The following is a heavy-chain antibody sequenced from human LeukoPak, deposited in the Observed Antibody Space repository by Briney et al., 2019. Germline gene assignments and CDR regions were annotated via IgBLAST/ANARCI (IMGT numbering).Heavy chain of an antibody. CDR3: ARAGWGCSSTSCYSGLVY. V-gene: IGHV4-59*01. J-gene: IGHJ4*02. CDR2: IYYSGST. CDR1: GGSIRSYY. D-gene: IGHD2-2*01. Sequence: SETLSLTCSVSGGSIRSYYWGWIRQPPGKGLEWTGYIYYSGSTNYNPSLKSRVTISVDTSKNQFSLKLSSVTAADTAVYYCARAGWGCSSTSCYSGLVYWGQGTLVTVSS.